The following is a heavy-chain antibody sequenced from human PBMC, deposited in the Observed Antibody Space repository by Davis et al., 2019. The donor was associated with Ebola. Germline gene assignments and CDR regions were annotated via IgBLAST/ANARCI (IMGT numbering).Heavy chain of an antibody. CDR2: RGDDGSNK. V-gene: IGHV3-33*01. CDR3: ATTPQYSSGQNKPFDY. J-gene: IGHJ4*02. CDR1: GFTLSGYD. D-gene: IGHD6-19*01. Sequence: GGSLRLSCAASGFTLSGYDMNWVRQAPGKGLQWVAVRGDDGSNKYYADSVKGRFTISRDNSKNTLYLQMNSLRAEDTAVYYCATTPQYSSGQNKPFDYWGQGTLVTVSS.